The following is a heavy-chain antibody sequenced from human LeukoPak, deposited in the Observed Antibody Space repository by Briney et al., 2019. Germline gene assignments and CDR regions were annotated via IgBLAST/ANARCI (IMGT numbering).Heavy chain of an antibody. D-gene: IGHD1-14*01. CDR1: GHTFTSYG. V-gene: IGHV1-3*03. J-gene: IGHJ5*01. CDR3: AREGTTNWDRFNWFDS. CDR2: INTGNGDT. Sequence: ASAKVSCKTSGHTFTSYGLHWVRQAPGQRLEWMGGINTGNGDTRYSQKFQGRVTFTRDISAGTAYMELHSLTSEDMAVYYCAREGTTNWDRFNWFDSWGQGTLVTVSS.